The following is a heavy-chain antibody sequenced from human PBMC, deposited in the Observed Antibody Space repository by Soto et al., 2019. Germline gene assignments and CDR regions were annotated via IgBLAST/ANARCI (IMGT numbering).Heavy chain of an antibody. Sequence: ASVEVSCKASGYTFSGFFLHWVRQAPGQGLEWMGWINPNSGDTNYAQKFQGRVTMTRDTSINTAYMELSRLSSDDTAVYYCARVKNYYDGSGPFDYWGQGTLVTVSS. J-gene: IGHJ4*02. CDR2: INPNSGDT. D-gene: IGHD3-22*01. CDR3: ARVKNYYDGSGPFDY. V-gene: IGHV1-2*02. CDR1: GYTFSGFF.